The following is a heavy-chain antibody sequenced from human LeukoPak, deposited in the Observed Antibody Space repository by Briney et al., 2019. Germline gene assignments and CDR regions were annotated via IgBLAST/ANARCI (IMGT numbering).Heavy chain of an antibody. J-gene: IGHJ6*03. CDR3: ARVGCSSISCFSGYYYYYMDV. V-gene: IGHV4-30-2*01. Sequence: SETLSLTRTVSGGSISSGDYYWSWIRQPPGKGLEWIGYIYHSGSTYYNPSLESRVTISVDRSKNQFSLKLISVTAADTAAYYCARVGCSSISCFSGYYYYYMDVWGKGTTVTVS. CDR1: GGSISSGDYY. CDR2: IYHSGST. D-gene: IGHD2-2*01.